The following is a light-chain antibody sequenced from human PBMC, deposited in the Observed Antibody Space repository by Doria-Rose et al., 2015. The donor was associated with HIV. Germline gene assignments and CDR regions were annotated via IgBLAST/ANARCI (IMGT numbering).Light chain of an antibody. V-gene: IGKV3-20*01. Sequence: EIVLTQSPGTLSLSPGERATLSCRASQSFSSTYLAWYQQKPGQAPSLVIYDGSTRATGIPDSFSASGSGTDFTLTINRLEPEDFALYYCHQYGTSWTFGQGTKVEI. CDR2: DGS. CDR3: HQYGTSWT. J-gene: IGKJ1*01. CDR1: QSFSSTY.